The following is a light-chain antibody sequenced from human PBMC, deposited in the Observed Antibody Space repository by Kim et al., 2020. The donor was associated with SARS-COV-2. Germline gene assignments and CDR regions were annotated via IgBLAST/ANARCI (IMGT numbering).Light chain of an antibody. CDR2: GAS. CDR1: QSVSSSY. J-gene: IGKJ3*01. CDR3: QQYGSSPPVT. Sequence: AGERATLSCRASQSVSSSYLAWYQQKPGQAPRLLIYGASSRATGIPDRFSGSGSGTDFTLTISRLEPEDFAVYYCQQYGSSPPVTFGPGTKVDIK. V-gene: IGKV3-20*01.